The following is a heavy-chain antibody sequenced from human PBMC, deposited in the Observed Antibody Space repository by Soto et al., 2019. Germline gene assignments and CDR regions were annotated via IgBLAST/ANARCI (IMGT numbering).Heavy chain of an antibody. D-gene: IGHD3-9*01. Sequence: QVQLVESGGGVVQPGRSLRLSCAASGFTFSSYGMHWVRQAPGKGLEWVAVIWYDGSNKYYADSVKGRFTISRDNSKNXLYRQMNSLRAEDTAVYYCARADILTGRYYWYFDLWGRGTLVTVSS. CDR3: ARADILTGRYYWYFDL. CDR2: IWYDGSNK. V-gene: IGHV3-33*01. J-gene: IGHJ2*01. CDR1: GFTFSSYG.